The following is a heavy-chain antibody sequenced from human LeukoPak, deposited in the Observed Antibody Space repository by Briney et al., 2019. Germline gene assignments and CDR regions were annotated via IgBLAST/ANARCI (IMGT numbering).Heavy chain of an antibody. CDR2: ISSSSSYI. CDR3: ARDWYYYDSSDDAFDI. V-gene: IGHV3-21*01. CDR1: GFTFSSYS. D-gene: IGHD3-22*01. Sequence: GGSLRLSCAASGFTFSSYSMNWVRQAPGKGLEWVSSISSSSSYIYYADSVKGRFTISRDNAKNSLYLQMNSLRAEDTAVYYCARDWYYYDSSDDAFDIWGQGTMVTVSS. J-gene: IGHJ3*02.